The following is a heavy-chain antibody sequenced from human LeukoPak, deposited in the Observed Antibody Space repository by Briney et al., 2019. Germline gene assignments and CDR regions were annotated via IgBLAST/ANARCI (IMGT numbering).Heavy chain of an antibody. Sequence: GGSLRPSCAASGFTFSSYWMSWVRQAPGKGLEWVANIKQDGSEKYYVDSVKGRFTISRDNAKNPLYLQMNSLRAEDTAVYYCARDDGEVYYYYYGMDVWGQGTTVTVSS. CDR1: GFTFSSYW. V-gene: IGHV3-7*01. J-gene: IGHJ6*02. CDR3: ARDDGEVYYYYYGMDV. CDR2: IKQDGSEK. D-gene: IGHD5-24*01.